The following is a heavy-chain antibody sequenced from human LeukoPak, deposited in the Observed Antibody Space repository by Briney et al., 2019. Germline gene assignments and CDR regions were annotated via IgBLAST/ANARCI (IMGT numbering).Heavy chain of an antibody. D-gene: IGHD5/OR15-5a*01. V-gene: IGHV6-1*01. J-gene: IGHJ4*02. CDR1: GDSVSSNSAV. CDR2: TYYKSKWTY. CDR3: ASGDVSHVN. Sequence: SQTLSLTCAISGDSVSSNSAVWNWVRQSPSRGLEWLGRTYYKSKWTYNYAVSVKSRITIYPDTSKNQFALQLNSVTPEDTAVYYFASGDVSHVNCGPGILVTVSS.